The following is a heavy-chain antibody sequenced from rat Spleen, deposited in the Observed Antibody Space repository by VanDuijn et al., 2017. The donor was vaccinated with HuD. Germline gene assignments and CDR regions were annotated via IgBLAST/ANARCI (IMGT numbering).Heavy chain of an antibody. V-gene: IGHV3-3*01. CDR3: AKLTTEGIVGVMDA. CDR2: INSAGST. Sequence: EVQLQESGPGLVKPSQSLSLTCSVTGYSITSSYRWNWIRKFPGNKLEWLGYINSAGSTNYNPSLKSRISFTRDKSKNQFFLQVNSVTTEDTATYYCAKLTTEGIVGVMDAWGQGASVTVSS. D-gene: IGHD1-11*01. J-gene: IGHJ4*01. CDR1: GYSITSSYR.